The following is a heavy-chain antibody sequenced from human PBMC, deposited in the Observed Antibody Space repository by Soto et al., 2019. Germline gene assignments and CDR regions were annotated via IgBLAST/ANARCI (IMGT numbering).Heavy chain of an antibody. CDR3: GGGGGVGVAGSAAFDM. CDR2: INPATGAA. CDR1: GYPVTAYY. V-gene: IGHV1-2*02. D-gene: IGHD3-3*01. J-gene: IGHJ3*02. Sequence: QLHLVQSGAVVKKPGASVTVSCSASGYPVTAYYMHWVRQAPGRGLEWMGGINPATGAAKYTQTFQGGVTMTRDPSTSTVFLELGGLTSEDPAVFSGGGGGGVGVAGSAAFDMWGQGTLVTVSS.